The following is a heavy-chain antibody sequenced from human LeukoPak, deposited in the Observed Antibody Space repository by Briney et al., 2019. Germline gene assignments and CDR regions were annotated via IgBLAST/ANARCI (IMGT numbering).Heavy chain of an antibody. CDR2: IYHSGST. CDR3: ARLQYYYGSGSLDS. V-gene: IGHV4-38-2*02. D-gene: IGHD3-10*01. J-gene: IGHJ4*02. CDR1: GYSISSGYY. Sequence: SETLSLTCTVSGYSISSGYYWGWIRQPPGKGLEWIGSIYHSGSTYYNPSLKSRVTISVDTSKNQFSLKLSSVTAADTAVYYCARLQYYYGSGSLDSWGQGTLVTVSS.